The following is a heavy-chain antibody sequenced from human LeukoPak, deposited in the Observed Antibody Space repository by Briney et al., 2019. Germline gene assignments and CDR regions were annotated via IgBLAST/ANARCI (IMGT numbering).Heavy chain of an antibody. CDR3: AKGPIRFLEWLSSGG. J-gene: IGHJ4*02. Sequence: PGGSLRLSCAASGFTFSSYGMHWVRQAPGKGLEWVAFIRYDGSNKYYADSVKGRFTISRDNSKNTLYLQMNSLRAEDTAVYYCAKGPIRFLEWLSSGGWGQGTLVTVSS. CDR2: IRYDGSNK. CDR1: GFTFSSYG. D-gene: IGHD3-3*01. V-gene: IGHV3-30*02.